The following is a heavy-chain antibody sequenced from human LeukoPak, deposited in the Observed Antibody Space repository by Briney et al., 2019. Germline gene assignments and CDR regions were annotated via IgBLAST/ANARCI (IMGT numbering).Heavy chain of an antibody. CDR3: ARVAKERVGGVYYFDY. D-gene: IGHD1-1*01. V-gene: IGHV3-13*01. CDR1: GFTFSDYD. J-gene: IGHJ4*02. Sequence: GGSLRLSCAASGFTFSDYDMHWVRQATGKGLEWVSAIGTAGDTYYTGSVKGRFTISRENAKNSLYLQMNSLRAGDTAVYYCARVAKERVGGVYYFDYWGQGTLVAVSS. CDR2: IGTAGDT.